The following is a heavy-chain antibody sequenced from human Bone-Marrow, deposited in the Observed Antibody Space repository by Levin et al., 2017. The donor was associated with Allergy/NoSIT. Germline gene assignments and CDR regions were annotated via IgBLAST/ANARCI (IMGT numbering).Heavy chain of an antibody. CDR1: GYTFMSYW. Sequence: GESLKISCQGSGYTFMSYWIGWVRQKPGKGLEWIGIIFPGDSDTRYSPSFQGQVTISADKSTKSAYLQWRSLKASDTATYYCARGRGSSWYSYFDLWGQGSLVTVSS. CDR2: IFPGDSDT. V-gene: IGHV5-51*01. J-gene: IGHJ4*02. D-gene: IGHD6-13*01. CDR3: ARGRGSSWYSYFDL.